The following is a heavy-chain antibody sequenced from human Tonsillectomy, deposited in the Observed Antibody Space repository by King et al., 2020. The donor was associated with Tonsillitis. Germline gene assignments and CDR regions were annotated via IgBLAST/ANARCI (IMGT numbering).Heavy chain of an antibody. CDR3: ARGGDIVVVPAAEGDYFDY. CDR2: ISYDGSNK. D-gene: IGHD2-2*01. V-gene: IGHV3-33*05. CDR1: G. Sequence: GMHWVRQAPGKGLEGVAVISYDGSNKYYADSVKGRFTVSRDNSKNTLYLQLNSLRAEDTAVYYCARGGDIVVVPAAEGDYFDYWGQGTLVTVSS. J-gene: IGHJ4*02.